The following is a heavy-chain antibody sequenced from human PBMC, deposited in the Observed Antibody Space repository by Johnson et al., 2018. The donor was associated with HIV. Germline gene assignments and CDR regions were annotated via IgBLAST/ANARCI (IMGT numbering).Heavy chain of an antibody. Sequence: VQLVESGGGVVQPGGSLRLSCAASGFTFSSYWMSWVRQAPGKGLEWVANIKQDGSEKYYVDSVKGRFTISRDNSKNTLYLQMNSLRAEDMAVYYCTTGKTYYDFWSCYRHDAFDIWGQGTMVTVSS. CDR2: IKQDGSEK. V-gene: IGHV3-7*03. D-gene: IGHD3-3*01. CDR1: GFTFSSYW. CDR3: TTGKTYYDFWSCYRHDAFDI. J-gene: IGHJ3*02.